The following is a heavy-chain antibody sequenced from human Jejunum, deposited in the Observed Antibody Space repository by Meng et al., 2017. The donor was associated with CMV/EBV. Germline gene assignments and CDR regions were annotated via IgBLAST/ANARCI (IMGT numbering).Heavy chain of an antibody. CDR2: MDTYIGNT. CDR1: GYPFTSYE. J-gene: IGHJ4*02. CDR3: ARGYWSRHNSGSFDN. D-gene: IGHD3-10*01. Sequence: GYPFTSYETTWVRQTNGHVRECRGCMDTYIGNTGSAQSFQGRVNLTSNIYIGTANMEHNSLRSEDTAVYYCARGYWSRHNSGSFDNWGQGTLVTVSS. V-gene: IGHV1-8*01.